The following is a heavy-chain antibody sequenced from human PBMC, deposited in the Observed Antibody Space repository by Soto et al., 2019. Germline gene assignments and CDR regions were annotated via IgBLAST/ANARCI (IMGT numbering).Heavy chain of an antibody. D-gene: IGHD1-1*01. CDR1: SGSISSGGYY. CDR2: IYYSGIT. CDR3: ARWPQMEPRFDY. Sequence: QVQLQESGPGLVKPSQTLSLTCTVSSGSISSGGYYWSWVRQHPGKGLEGIGYIYYSGITCYNQSLKSRVTIPVDTSKNQFSLKLSSVTAADTAVYYCARWPQMEPRFDYWGQGTLVTVSS. J-gene: IGHJ4*02. V-gene: IGHV4-31*03.